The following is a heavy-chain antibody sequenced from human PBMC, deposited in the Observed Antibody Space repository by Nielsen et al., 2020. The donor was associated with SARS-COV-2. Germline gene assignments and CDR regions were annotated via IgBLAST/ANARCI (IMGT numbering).Heavy chain of an antibody. CDR1: GFTFSNAW. CDR2: ISYDGSNK. CDR3: AKETTSGVWFGDPMVAFDI. Sequence: GESLKISCAASGFTFSNAWMNWVRQAPGKGLEWVAVISYDGSNKYYADSVKGRFTISRDNSKNTLYLQMNSLRAEDTAVYYCAKETTSGVWFGDPMVAFDIWGQGTMVTVSS. D-gene: IGHD3-10*01. J-gene: IGHJ3*02. V-gene: IGHV3-30*18.